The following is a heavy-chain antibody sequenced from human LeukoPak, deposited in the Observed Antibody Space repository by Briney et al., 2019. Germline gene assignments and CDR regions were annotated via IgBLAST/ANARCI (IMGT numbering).Heavy chain of an antibody. CDR3: AKVVAVAGPLYYYYMDV. CDR2: IRYDGSNK. J-gene: IGHJ6*03. D-gene: IGHD6-19*01. Sequence: GGSLRLSCAASGFTFSSYGMHWVRQAPGKGLEWVAFIRYDGSNKYYADSVKGRFTISRDNSKNTLYLQMNSLRAEDTAVYYCAKVVAVAGPLYYYYMDVWGKGTTVTISS. CDR1: GFTFSSYG. V-gene: IGHV3-30*02.